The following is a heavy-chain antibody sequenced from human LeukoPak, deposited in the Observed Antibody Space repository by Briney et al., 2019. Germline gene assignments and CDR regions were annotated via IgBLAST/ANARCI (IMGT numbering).Heavy chain of an antibody. V-gene: IGHV3-7*01. D-gene: IGHD3-9*01. J-gene: IGHJ4*02. CDR2: MKQDGSEK. CDR1: GFTFSSYW. Sequence: GGSLRLSCAASGFTFSSYWMNWVRQAPGKGLEWVANMKQDGSEKYYVDSVKGRFTISRDNAKNSLYLQMNSLRAEDTAVYYCARHYDILTGSICDYWGQGTLVTVSS. CDR3: ARHYDILTGSICDY.